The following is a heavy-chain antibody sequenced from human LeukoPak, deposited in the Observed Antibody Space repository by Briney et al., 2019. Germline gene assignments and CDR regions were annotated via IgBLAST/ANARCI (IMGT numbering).Heavy chain of an antibody. CDR3: ARGSSGYSNDY. CDR2: ITNSGDNT. Sequence: PGGSLRLSCAASGFSFSAYSMSWVRQAPGKGLQCISIITNSGDNTYYADSVKGRFTISRDNSKNTLYLQMNSLRAEDTAVYYCARGSSGYSNDYWGQGTLVTVSS. D-gene: IGHD3-22*01. J-gene: IGHJ4*02. V-gene: IGHV3-23*01. CDR1: GFSFSAYS.